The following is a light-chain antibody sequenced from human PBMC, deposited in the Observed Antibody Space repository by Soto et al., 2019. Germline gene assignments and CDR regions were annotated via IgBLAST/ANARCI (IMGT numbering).Light chain of an antibody. CDR1: QSVXIY. CDR3: QQRRNGPPT. V-gene: IGKV3-11*01. J-gene: IGKJ5*01. CDR2: TAS. Sequence: ILLTQSPATLSLSPGERATLSCRASQSVXIYLVWYQQKPGRAPRSLXATASNMATGSPARFSGSGSGTDFTLTISSLEPEDFAVYYFQQRRNGPPTFGQGTRLEI.